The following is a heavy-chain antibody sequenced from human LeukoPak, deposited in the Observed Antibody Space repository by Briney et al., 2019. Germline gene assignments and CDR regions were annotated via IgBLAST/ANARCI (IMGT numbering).Heavy chain of an antibody. V-gene: IGHV3-15*01. CDR1: GFTFSNAW. J-gene: IGHJ3*02. CDR2: IRRITDGGTT. Sequence: PGGSLRLPCAASGFTFSNAWMNWVRQAPRKGLEWVGRIRRITDGGTTDYAAPVKGRFTISRDDSKNTLYLQMNSLKTEDAGVYYCATAVSRYTLTWGGFDIWGQGTRVTVSS. CDR3: ATAVSRYTLTWGGFDI. D-gene: IGHD1-14*01.